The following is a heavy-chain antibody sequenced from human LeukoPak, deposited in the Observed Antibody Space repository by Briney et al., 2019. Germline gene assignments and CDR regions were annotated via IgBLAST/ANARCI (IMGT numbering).Heavy chain of an antibody. CDR3: ARGGFNDKGAFDM. CDR1: RFTFGQYG. V-gene: IGHV3-30*12. CDR2: IYYDGSDK. Sequence: GGSLRLSCAASRFTFGQYGMHWVRQAPDKGLEWVSVIYYDGSDKYYADSVRGRFTISRDNSKNTLYLQMNSLRVEDTAVYYCARGGFNDKGAFDMWGQGTLVTVSS. D-gene: IGHD3-22*01. J-gene: IGHJ3*02.